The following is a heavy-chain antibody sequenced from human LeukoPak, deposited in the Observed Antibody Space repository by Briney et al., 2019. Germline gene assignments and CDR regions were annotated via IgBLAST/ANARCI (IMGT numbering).Heavy chain of an antibody. V-gene: IGHV4-4*02. CDR1: GFTFSSYAM. D-gene: IGHD3-22*01. Sequence: GSLRLSCAAPGFTFSSYAMSWVRQPPGKGLEWIGEIYHSGSTNYNPSLKSRVTISVDKSKNQFSLKLTSVTAADTAVYYCARDYHDSSLDYWGQGTLVTVSS. CDR2: IYHSGST. J-gene: IGHJ4*02. CDR3: ARDYHDSSLDY.